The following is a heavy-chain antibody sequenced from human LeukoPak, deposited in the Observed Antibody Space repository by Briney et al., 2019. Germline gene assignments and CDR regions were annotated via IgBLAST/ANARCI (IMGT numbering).Heavy chain of an antibody. CDR1: GFTFSSYG. Sequence: PGGSLRLSCAASGFTFSSYGMSWVRQAPGKGLEWVSTISGSDTSTYYADSVKGRFTVSRDNSKNTLYLQMNSLRADDTAVYYCARDSRWIQFDYWGQGTLVTVSS. CDR2: ISGSDTST. CDR3: ARDSRWIQFDY. J-gene: IGHJ4*02. V-gene: IGHV3-23*01. D-gene: IGHD5-18*01.